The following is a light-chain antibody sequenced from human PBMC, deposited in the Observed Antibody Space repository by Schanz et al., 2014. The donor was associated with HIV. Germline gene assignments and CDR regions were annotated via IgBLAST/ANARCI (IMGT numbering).Light chain of an antibody. CDR1: QSVSSSY. CDR3: QQYDKWPPYT. Sequence: EIVLTQSPGTLSLSPGERATLSCRASQSVSSSYLAWYQQKPGQAPRLLIYGASSRATGIPDRFSGSGSGTEFTLTISSLQSEDFALYYCQQYDKWPPYTFGQGTKLDMK. V-gene: IGKV3-20*01. CDR2: GAS. J-gene: IGKJ2*01.